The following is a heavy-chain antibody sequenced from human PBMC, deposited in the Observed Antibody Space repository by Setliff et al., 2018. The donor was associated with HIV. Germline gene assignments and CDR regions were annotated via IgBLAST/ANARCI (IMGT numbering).Heavy chain of an antibody. V-gene: IGHV1-69*13. CDR1: GGSISISV. D-gene: IGHD6-13*01. CDR3: ASRLKLAATGTFDY. J-gene: IGHJ4*02. Sequence: SVKVSCKASGGSISISVISWVRQAPGQGLEWMGGILGTPKYAQKFQGRVAITADESTSTAYMELSNLRSEDTAVYYCASRLKLAATGTFDYWGQGTLVTVSS. CDR2: ILGTP.